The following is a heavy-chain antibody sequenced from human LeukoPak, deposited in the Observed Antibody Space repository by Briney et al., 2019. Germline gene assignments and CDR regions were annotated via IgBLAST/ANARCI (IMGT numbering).Heavy chain of an antibody. J-gene: IGHJ3*02. CDR2: ISSSSSTI. CDR3: AREDDYGDYGGAYAFDI. D-gene: IGHD4-17*01. V-gene: IGHV3-48*04. Sequence: GGSLRLSCAASGFTFSSYSMNWVRQAPGKGLEWVSYISSSSSTIYYADSVKGRFTISRDNAKNSLYLQMNSLRAEDTAVYYCAREDDYGDYGGAYAFDIWGQGTMVTVSS. CDR1: GFTFSSYS.